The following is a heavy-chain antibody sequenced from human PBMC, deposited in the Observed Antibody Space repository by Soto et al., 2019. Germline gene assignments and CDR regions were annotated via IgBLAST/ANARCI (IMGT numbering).Heavy chain of an antibody. CDR1: GDSVSSPYY. CDR3: ARSAGWYAVHS. J-gene: IGHJ4*02. V-gene: IGHV4-4*02. CDR2: VFHTGTT. Sequence: QVQLQESGPGLVKPSGTLSLTCAVSGDSVSSPYYWCWVRQPPGKGLEWIGEVFHTGTTSYNPSLRSRVTISMDTSNNQFSLDLNSVTAADTAVYYCARSAGWYAVHSWGPGTLVIVSS. D-gene: IGHD6-19*01.